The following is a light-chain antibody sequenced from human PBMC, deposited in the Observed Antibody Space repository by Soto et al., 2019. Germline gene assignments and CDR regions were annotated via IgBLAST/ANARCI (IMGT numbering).Light chain of an antibody. Sequence: QSVLTQPASVSGSPGQSSTISCTGISSDIGHYDYVSWYQQHPGKAPKLMIYHGTYPPSGVSNRYSGAKSGNSASLTISGLQADDEADYYCCTLTASHTYVFGSGANLTVL. V-gene: IGLV2-14*03. CDR2: HGT. CDR1: SSDIGHYDY. CDR3: CTLTASHTYV. J-gene: IGLJ1*01.